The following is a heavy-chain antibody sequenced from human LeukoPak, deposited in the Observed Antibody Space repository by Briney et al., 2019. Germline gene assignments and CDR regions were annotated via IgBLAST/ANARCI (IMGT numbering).Heavy chain of an antibody. J-gene: IGHJ3*02. V-gene: IGHV4-34*01. CDR2: INHSGSN. CDR3: ARVRRITMIVVAIRLHAFDI. Sequence: PSETLSRTCAVYGVSFSGYYWSWIRQPPGKGLEWIGEINHSGSNNYNPSLKSRVTISVNTFKNRFSLMLRPVTAAATAVYYSARVRRITMIVVAIRLHAFDIWGQGTMVTVSS. D-gene: IGHD3-22*01. CDR1: GVSFSGYY.